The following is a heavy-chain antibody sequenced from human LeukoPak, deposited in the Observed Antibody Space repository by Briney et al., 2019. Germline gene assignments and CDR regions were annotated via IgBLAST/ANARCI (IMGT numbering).Heavy chain of an antibody. CDR3: ARLGRDDYGDYYMDV. J-gene: IGHJ6*03. CDR1: GYSISSGYY. Sequence: PSETLSLTCAVSGYSISSGYYWGWIRQPPGKGLEWIGSIYHSGSTYYNPSLKSRVTISVDTSKNQFSLKLNSVTAADTAVYYCARLGRDDYGDYYMDVWGKGTTVTVSS. CDR2: IYHSGST. D-gene: IGHD4/OR15-4a*01. V-gene: IGHV4-38-2*01.